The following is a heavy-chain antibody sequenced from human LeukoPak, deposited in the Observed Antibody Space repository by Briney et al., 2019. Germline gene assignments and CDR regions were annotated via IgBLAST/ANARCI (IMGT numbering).Heavy chain of an antibody. CDR3: TRDWRKAGMDV. D-gene: IGHD1-1*01. Sequence: GSLRLSCAASGFTVSSNYMSWVRQAPGKGLEWVSVIYSCGSTYYADSVKGRFTISRDNSKNTLYLQMNSLRAEDTAVYYCTRDWRKAGMDVWGQGTTVTVSS. CDR2: IYSCGST. CDR1: GFTVSSNY. V-gene: IGHV3-66*03. J-gene: IGHJ6*02.